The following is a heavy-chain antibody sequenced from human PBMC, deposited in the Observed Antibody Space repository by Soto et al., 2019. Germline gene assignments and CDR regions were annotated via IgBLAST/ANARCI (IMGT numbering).Heavy chain of an antibody. CDR1: AGSISSGGYY. Sequence: QVQLRESGPGLVKPSQTLSLTCTVSAGSISSGGYYWTWIRQHPGKGLEWIGYIYYSGSTYYNPSLKSRVTISVDTSKNRFSLKLSSVTAADTAVYYCARDQWHDSSGYYYAFDIWGQGTMVTVSS. J-gene: IGHJ3*02. D-gene: IGHD3-22*01. CDR2: IYYSGST. V-gene: IGHV4-31*03. CDR3: ARDQWHDSSGYYYAFDI.